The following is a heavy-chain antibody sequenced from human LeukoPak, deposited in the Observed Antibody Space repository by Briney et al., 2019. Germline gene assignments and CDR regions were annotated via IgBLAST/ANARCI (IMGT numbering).Heavy chain of an antibody. CDR2: IYDSGST. CDR1: GGSISSINW. CDR3: ARAGQGYCTSASCYLSLDY. Sequence: SETLPLTCAVSGGSISSINWWSWVRQPPGKGLEWVGEIYDSGSTSYNPSLKSRVTISVDKSNNQFSLKLSSVTAADTAVYYCARAGQGYCTSASCYLSLDYWGQGTLVTVSS. V-gene: IGHV4-4*02. D-gene: IGHD2-2*01. J-gene: IGHJ4*02.